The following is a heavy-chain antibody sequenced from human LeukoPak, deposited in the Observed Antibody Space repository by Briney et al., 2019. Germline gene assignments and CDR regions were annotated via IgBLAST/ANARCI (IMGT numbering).Heavy chain of an antibody. Sequence: SETLSLTCTVSGGSISSYYWSWIRQPPGKGLEWIGYIYYSGSTNYNPSLKSRITISVDTSKNQFSLKLSSVIAADTAVYYCARAGGTGWDHYYYMDVWGKGTTVTISS. V-gene: IGHV4-59*01. CDR2: IYYSGST. CDR1: GGSISSYY. J-gene: IGHJ6*03. D-gene: IGHD6-19*01. CDR3: ARAGGTGWDHYYYMDV.